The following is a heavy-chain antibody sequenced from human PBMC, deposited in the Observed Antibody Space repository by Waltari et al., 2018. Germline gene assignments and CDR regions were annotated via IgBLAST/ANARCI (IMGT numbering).Heavy chain of an antibody. CDR3: ARDGLGAPLGLFDY. V-gene: IGHV3-21*01. Sequence: EVQLVESGGGLVKPGGSLRLSCAASGFTFSSYSMNWVRQAPGKGLEWVSSISSSSSYIYYADSVKGRFTISRDNAKNSLYLQMNSLRAEDTAVYYCARDGLGAPLGLFDYWGQGTLVTVSS. D-gene: IGHD3-10*01. J-gene: IGHJ4*02. CDR2: ISSSSSYI. CDR1: GFTFSSYS.